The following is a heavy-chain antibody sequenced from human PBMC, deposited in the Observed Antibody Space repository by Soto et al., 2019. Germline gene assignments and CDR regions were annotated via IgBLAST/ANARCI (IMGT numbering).Heavy chain of an antibody. Sequence: QVQLVQSGAEVKKPGASVKVSCKASGYTFTSYGITWVRQAPGQGLEWMGWSSAYNGNTNYAEKLQVRVTMTKDTSASTAYMELRSLRSDDTAVYYFAREPNYFDYWGQGTLVTVSS. CDR1: GYTFTSYG. V-gene: IGHV1-18*01. CDR2: SSAYNGNT. J-gene: IGHJ4*02. CDR3: AREPNYFDY.